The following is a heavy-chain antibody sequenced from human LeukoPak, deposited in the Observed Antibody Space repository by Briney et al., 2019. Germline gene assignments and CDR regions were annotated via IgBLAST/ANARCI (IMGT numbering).Heavy chain of an antibody. Sequence: SVKVSCKASGGTFSSYAISWVRQAPGQGLEWMGGIIPIFGTANYAQKFQGRVTITADKSTSTAYMELSSLRSEDTAVYYCARVLYYDILTGYYHPYNWFDPWAREPWSPSPQ. V-gene: IGHV1-69*06. CDR3: ARVLYYDILTGYYHPYNWFDP. D-gene: IGHD3-9*01. CDR1: GGTFSSYA. CDR2: IIPIFGTA. J-gene: IGHJ5*02.